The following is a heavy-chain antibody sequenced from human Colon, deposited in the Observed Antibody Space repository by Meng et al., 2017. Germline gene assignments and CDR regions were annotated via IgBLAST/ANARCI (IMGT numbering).Heavy chain of an antibody. CDR3: ARGPTTYFDY. V-gene: IGHV4-30-4*01. CDR2: IYYSEST. CDR1: GASISGVDYY. Sequence: QGPRPQPGPRPQTPTQTLYLSGPAFGASISGVDYYWSCIRQPPGKGLELIGYIYYSESTYLNPTLKSRVTISVDTSKHQFSLKLSSVTAAYTAVYNCARGPTTYFDYWGQGTLVTVSS. D-gene: IGHD4-17*01. J-gene: IGHJ4*02.